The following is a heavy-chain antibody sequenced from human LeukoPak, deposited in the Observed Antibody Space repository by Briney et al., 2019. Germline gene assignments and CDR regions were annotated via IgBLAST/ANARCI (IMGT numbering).Heavy chain of an antibody. CDR1: GGSISSSSYY. CDR3: ASPAIRYSSSWYEGQFDY. V-gene: IGHV4-39*01. D-gene: IGHD6-13*01. Sequence: PSETLSLTCTVSGGSISSSSYYWGWIRQPPGKGLEWIGSIYYSGSTYYNPSLKSRVTISVDTSKNQFSLKLSSVTAADTAVYYCASPAIRYSSSWYEGQFDYWGQGTLVTVSS. CDR2: IYYSGST. J-gene: IGHJ4*02.